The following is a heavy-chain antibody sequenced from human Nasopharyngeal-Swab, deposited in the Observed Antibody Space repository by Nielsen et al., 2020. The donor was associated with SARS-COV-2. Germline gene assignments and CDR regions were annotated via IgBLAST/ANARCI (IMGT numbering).Heavy chain of an antibody. Sequence: GESLKISCAASGFTFSSYGMHWVRQAPGKGLVWVSRINSDGSSTSYADSVKGRFTISRDNAKNTLYLQMNSLRAEDTAVYYCARPQLAAAALDAFDIWGQGTMVTVSS. J-gene: IGHJ3*02. CDR1: GFTFSSYG. V-gene: IGHV3-74*01. CDR3: ARPQLAAAALDAFDI. CDR2: INSDGSST. D-gene: IGHD6-13*01.